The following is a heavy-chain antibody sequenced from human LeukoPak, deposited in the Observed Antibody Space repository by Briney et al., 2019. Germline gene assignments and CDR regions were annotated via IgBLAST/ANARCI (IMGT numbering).Heavy chain of an antibody. D-gene: IGHD5-24*01. Sequence: SQTLSLTCTVSGGSISSGGYYWSWIRQHPGKGLEWIGYIYYSGSTYYNPSLKSRVTISVDTSKNQFSLKLSSVTAADTAVYYCARRGDGYNYFDYWGQGTLVTVSS. V-gene: IGHV4-31*03. CDR2: IYYSGST. CDR1: GGSISSGGYY. J-gene: IGHJ4*02. CDR3: ARRGDGYNYFDY.